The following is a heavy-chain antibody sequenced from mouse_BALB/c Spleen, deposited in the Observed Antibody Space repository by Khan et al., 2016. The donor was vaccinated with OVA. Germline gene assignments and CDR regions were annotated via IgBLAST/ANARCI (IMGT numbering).Heavy chain of an antibody. CDR2: IDPFSGGT. CDR3: TGLGYVAWFTY. V-gene: IGHV1S135*01. Sequence: EVQLQQSGPELMKPGASVKISCKASGYSFTSYYIHWVKESHGKSLEWIGYIDPFSGGTTYNQKFKGKATLTVDKSSSTAYIHLSNLTSEDSAVYCCTGLGYVAWFTYWGQGTLVTVSA. CDR1: GYSFTSYY. J-gene: IGHJ3*01.